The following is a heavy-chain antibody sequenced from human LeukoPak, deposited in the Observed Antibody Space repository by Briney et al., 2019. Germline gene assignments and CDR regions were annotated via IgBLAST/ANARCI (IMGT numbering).Heavy chain of an antibody. V-gene: IGHV4-34*01. CDR3: ARVPIFGVVIIRYFDY. CDR1: GGSFSGYY. D-gene: IGHD3-3*01. J-gene: IGHJ4*02. Sequence: NPSETLSLTCAVYGGSFSGYYWSWIRQPPGKGLEWIGEINHSGSTNYNPSLKSRVTISVDTSKNQFSLKLSSVTAADTAVYYCARVPIFGVVIIRYFDYWGQGTLVTVSS. CDR2: INHSGST.